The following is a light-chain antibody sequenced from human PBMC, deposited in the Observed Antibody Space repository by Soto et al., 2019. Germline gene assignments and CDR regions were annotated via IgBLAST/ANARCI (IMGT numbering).Light chain of an antibody. CDR2: AAS. Sequence: AIPMTQSPSSLSASLGDRVTITCRASQGIRNDLGWYQQKPRKAPRLLIYAASSLQSGVPSKFSGSGSGTDFTLTISSLQPEDFATYYCLQDYSYPWTFGQGTKVEI. CDR1: QGIRND. CDR3: LQDYSYPWT. V-gene: IGKV1-6*01. J-gene: IGKJ1*01.